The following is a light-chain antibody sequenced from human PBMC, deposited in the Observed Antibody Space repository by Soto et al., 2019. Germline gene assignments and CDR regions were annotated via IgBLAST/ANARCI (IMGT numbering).Light chain of an antibody. CDR1: QSVSSS. V-gene: IGKV3-15*01. CDR3: QQYNNWPPT. J-gene: IGKJ4*01. Sequence: EIVMTQSPATLSVSPGERATLSCRASQSVSSSLAWYQQKPGQAPRHLIYGASTRATGIPARFSGSGSGTEFTLTISSLQSEDFAVYYCQQYNNWPPTFGGGTKVEIK. CDR2: GAS.